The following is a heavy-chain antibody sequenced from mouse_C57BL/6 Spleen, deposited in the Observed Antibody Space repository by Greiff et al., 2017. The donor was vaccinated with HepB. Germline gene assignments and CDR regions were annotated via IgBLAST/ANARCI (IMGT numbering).Heavy chain of an antibody. D-gene: IGHD2-2*01. CDR3: ARVGYDRYYFDY. V-gene: IGHV3-6*01. CDR2: ISYDGSN. J-gene: IGHJ2*01. Sequence: EVKLMESGPGLVKPSQSLSLTCSVTGYSITSGYYWNWIRQFPGNKLEWMGYISYDGSNNYNPSLKNRISITRDTSKNQFFLKLNSVTTEDTATYYCARVGYDRYYFDYWGQGTTLTVPS. CDR1: GYSITSGYY.